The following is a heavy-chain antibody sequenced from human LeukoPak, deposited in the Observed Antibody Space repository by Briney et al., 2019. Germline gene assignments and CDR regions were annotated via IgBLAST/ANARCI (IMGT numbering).Heavy chain of an antibody. D-gene: IGHD3-16*02. V-gene: IGHV1-2*06. CDR2: INPNSGGT. CDR1: GYTFTGYY. Sequence: ASVKVSCKASGYTFTGYYMHWVRQAPGQGLEWMGRINPNSGGTNYAQKFQGRVTMTRDTSISTAYMELSRLSSDDTAVYYCARDSDTYDYVWGSYRFDYWGQGTLVTVSS. CDR3: ARDSDTYDYVWGSYRFDY. J-gene: IGHJ4*02.